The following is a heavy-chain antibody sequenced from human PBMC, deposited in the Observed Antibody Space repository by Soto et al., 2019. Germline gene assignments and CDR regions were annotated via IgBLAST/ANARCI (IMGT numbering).Heavy chain of an antibody. CDR3: ARGFIYCGGDCYSGTDAFDI. CDR2: ISYDGSNK. Sequence: QVQLVESGGGVVQPGRSLRLSCAASGFTFSSYAMHWVRQAPGKGLEWVAVISYDGSNKYYADSVKGRFTISRDNSKNTLYLQMNSLGAEDTAVYYCARGFIYCGGDCYSGTDAFDIWGQGTMVTVSS. CDR1: GFTFSSYA. D-gene: IGHD2-21*02. V-gene: IGHV3-30-3*01. J-gene: IGHJ3*02.